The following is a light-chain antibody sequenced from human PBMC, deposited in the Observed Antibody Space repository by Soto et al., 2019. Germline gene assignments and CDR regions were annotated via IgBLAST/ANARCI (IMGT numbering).Light chain of an antibody. CDR2: DNN. J-gene: IGLJ2*01. CDR1: NSNIGDNY. V-gene: IGLV1-51*01. CDR3: GTWDSSRSAVV. Sequence: QSVLTQPPSVSAAPGQRVTISCSGRNSNIGDNYVSWYQQVPGTAPKLLIYDNNKRPSEIPDRFSGSKSGTSATLGITGLQTGDEADYYCGTWDSSRSAVVFGGGTKVTVL.